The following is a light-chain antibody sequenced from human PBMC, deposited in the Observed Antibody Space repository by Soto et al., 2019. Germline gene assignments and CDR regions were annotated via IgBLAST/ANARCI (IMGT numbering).Light chain of an antibody. CDR2: GAS. CDR3: QQYGGSPIT. J-gene: IGKJ5*01. Sequence: IVLTQSPGTLSLSPGERVTLSCRASQSVTTRLAWYQHKPGQAPTLLMSGASSGASGVPGRFSGSGSGTDFTLTITRLEPEDFALYYCQQYGGSPITFGLGTRLEIK. CDR1: QSVTTR. V-gene: IGKV3-20*01.